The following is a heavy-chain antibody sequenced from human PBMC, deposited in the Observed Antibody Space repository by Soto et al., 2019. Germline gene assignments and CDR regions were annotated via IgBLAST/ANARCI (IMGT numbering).Heavy chain of an antibody. CDR2: INHSGST. Sequence: SETLSLTCGVYGGSFSGYYWSWIRQPPGKGLEWIGEINHSGSTNYNPSLKSRVTISVDTSKNQFSLKLSSVTAADTAVYYCARGRSRKRGYSYGYADYWGQGTLVTVSS. V-gene: IGHV4-34*01. D-gene: IGHD5-18*01. CDR1: GGSFSGYY. J-gene: IGHJ4*02. CDR3: ARGRSRKRGYSYGYADY.